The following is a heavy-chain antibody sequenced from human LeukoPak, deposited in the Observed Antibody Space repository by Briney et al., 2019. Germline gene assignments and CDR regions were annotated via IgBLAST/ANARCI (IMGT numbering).Heavy chain of an antibody. D-gene: IGHD1-26*01. Sequence: SETLSLTCTVSDGSISSYYWSWIRQPPGKGLEWIGYIYYSGSTNYNPSLKSRVTISVDTSKNQFSLKLSSVTAADTAVYYCARAQGIVGAPYYFDYWGQGTLVTVSS. CDR1: DGSISSYY. J-gene: IGHJ4*02. CDR3: ARAQGIVGAPYYFDY. V-gene: IGHV4-59*01. CDR2: IYYSGST.